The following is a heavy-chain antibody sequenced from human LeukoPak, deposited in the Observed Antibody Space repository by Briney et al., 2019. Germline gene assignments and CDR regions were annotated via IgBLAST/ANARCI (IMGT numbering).Heavy chain of an antibody. J-gene: IGHJ1*01. Sequence: SETLSLTCTVSGGSISSYYWSWIRQPPGKGLEWIGYIYYSGSTNYNPSLKSRVTISVDTSKNQFSLKLSSVTAADTAVYYCANEGKYFQHWGQGTLVTVSS. CDR1: GGSISSYY. CDR3: ANEGKYFQH. V-gene: IGHV4-59*12. D-gene: IGHD1-1*01. CDR2: IYYSGST.